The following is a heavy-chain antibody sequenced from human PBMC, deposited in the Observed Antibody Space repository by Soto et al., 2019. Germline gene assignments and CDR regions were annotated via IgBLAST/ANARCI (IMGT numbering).Heavy chain of an antibody. J-gene: IGHJ4*02. CDR3: AHRQLYNGAWNEGTFDY. Sequence: SGPTLVNPTQTLTLTCTFSGFSLTTSGVGVGWISQPPGKALEWLALIYSDDNKRYSPSLKSRLTITKDISKNQVVLTMTNMDPVDTATYYCAHRQLYNGAWNEGTFDYWGQGALVTVSS. D-gene: IGHD1-1*01. V-gene: IGHV2-5*02. CDR1: GFSLTTSGVG. CDR2: IYSDDNK.